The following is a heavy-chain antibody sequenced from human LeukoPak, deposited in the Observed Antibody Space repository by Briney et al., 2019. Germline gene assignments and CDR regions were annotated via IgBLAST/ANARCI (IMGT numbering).Heavy chain of an antibody. CDR2: IKRKTDGGTI. Sequence: GGSLRLSCAASGFTFSNAWMSWVRQAPGKGLEWVGRIKRKTDGGTIEYTAPVKGRFTISRDDSENTLYLQMNSLKAEDTAVYYCTTYDNSAYYSDYRGQGTLVTVSS. D-gene: IGHD3-22*01. CDR1: GFTFSNAW. V-gene: IGHV3-15*01. CDR3: TTYDNSAYYSDY. J-gene: IGHJ4*02.